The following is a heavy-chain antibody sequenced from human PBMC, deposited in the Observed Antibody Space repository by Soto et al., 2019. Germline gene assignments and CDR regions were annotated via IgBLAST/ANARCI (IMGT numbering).Heavy chain of an antibody. J-gene: IGHJ6*02. Sequence: QVQLVQSGAEVKKPGSSVKVSCKASGGTFSSYAISWVRQAPGQGLEWMGGIIPIFGTANYAQKFQGRVTITADESTSTDYMELGSVRSEGTAVYYCARDIATPAWDSSGYYYYGMDDGGRGTTVTVAS. CDR2: IIPIFGTA. CDR3: ARDIATPAWDSSGYYYYGMDD. V-gene: IGHV1-69*01. CDR1: GGTFSSYA. D-gene: IGHD6-25*01.